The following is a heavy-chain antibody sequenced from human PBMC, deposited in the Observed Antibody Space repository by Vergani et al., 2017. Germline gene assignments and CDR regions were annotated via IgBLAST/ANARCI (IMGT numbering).Heavy chain of an antibody. D-gene: IGHD3-22*01. CDR3: AKEVPHYYDSSGYYVDY. Sequence: EVQLVQSGAEVKKPGESLRISCKGSGYSFTSYWISWVRQMPGKGLEWMGRIDPSDSYTNYSPSFQGHVTISADKSISTAYLQWSSLKASDTAMYYCAKEVPHYYDSSGYYVDYWGQGTLVTVSS. CDR1: GYSFTSYW. CDR2: IDPSDSYT. J-gene: IGHJ4*02. V-gene: IGHV5-10-1*03.